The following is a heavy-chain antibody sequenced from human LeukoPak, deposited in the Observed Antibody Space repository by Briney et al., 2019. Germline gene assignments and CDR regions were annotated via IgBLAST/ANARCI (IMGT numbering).Heavy chain of an antibody. V-gene: IGHV3-30-3*01. CDR1: GFTFSSYA. J-gene: IGHJ4*02. CDR2: ISYDGSNK. CDR3: ASRRESFDY. Sequence: GRSLRLSCAASGFTFSSYAMHWVRQAPGKGLEWVAVISYDGSNKYYADSVKGRFTISRDNAKNSLYLQMNSLRDEDTAVYYCASRRESFDYWGQGTLVTVSS.